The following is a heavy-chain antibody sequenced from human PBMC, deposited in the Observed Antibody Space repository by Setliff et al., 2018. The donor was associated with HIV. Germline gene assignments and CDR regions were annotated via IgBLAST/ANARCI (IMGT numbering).Heavy chain of an antibody. CDR1: GFSFSSYW. J-gene: IGHJ4*02. D-gene: IGHD1-1*01. Sequence: SGGSLRLSCAASGFSFSSYWMHWVRQAPGKGLVWVSRISGYETRTTYADSVKGRFTISRDNAKNTLYLQMNSLTVEDTAVYYCARVFRGADDHTGPFDYWGQGTLVTVSS. CDR3: ARVFRGADDHTGPFDY. CDR2: ISGYETRT. V-gene: IGHV3-74*01.